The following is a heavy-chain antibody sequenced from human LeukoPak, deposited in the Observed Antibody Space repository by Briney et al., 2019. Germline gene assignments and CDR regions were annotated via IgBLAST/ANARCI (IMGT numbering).Heavy chain of an antibody. CDR2: ISAYNGNT. V-gene: IGHV1-18*01. Sequence: ASVKVSCKASGYTFTSYGISWVRQAPGQGLEWMGWISAYNGNTNYAQKLQGRVTMTTDTSTSTAYMELRSLRSDDTAVYYCARDPLYYDFWSGYYSWDYYYYGMDVWGQGTTVTVSS. J-gene: IGHJ6*02. CDR3: ARDPLYYDFWSGYYSWDYYYYGMDV. CDR1: GYTFTSYG. D-gene: IGHD3-3*01.